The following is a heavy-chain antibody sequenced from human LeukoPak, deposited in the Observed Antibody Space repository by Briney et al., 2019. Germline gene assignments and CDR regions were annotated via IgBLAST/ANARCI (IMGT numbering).Heavy chain of an antibody. Sequence: GGSLRLSCAASGFTFEDYGMHWVRHVPGKGLEWVSGLSSDSNHIDYADSVKGRFTVSRDNANNYLYLQMNSLRPEDTGLYYCVRSRVRGDPFGPWGQGTLVTVSS. CDR3: VRSRVRGDPFGP. V-gene: IGHV3-9*01. J-gene: IGHJ5*02. CDR2: LSSDSNHI. D-gene: IGHD3-10*01. CDR1: GFTFEDYG.